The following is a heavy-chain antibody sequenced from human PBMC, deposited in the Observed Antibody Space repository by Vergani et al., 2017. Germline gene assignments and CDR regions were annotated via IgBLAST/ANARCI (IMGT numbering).Heavy chain of an antibody. D-gene: IGHD6-13*01. CDR1: GFRVTTYY. Sequence: VELLESGGGLAQPGGSLRVSCSASGFRVTTYYMSWVRQAPGKGLEWVSVIKSDGRTSYAESVRGRFTISRDNAKNSLYLQMNSLRAEDTALYYCVKDIAASGNYWYFDLWGRGTLVTVS. V-gene: IGHV3-66*02. CDR2: IKSDGRT. J-gene: IGHJ2*01. CDR3: VKDIAASGNYWYFDL.